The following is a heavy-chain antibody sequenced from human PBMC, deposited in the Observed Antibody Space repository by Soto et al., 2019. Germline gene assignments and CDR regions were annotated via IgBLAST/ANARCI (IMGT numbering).Heavy chain of an antibody. Sequence: PSETLSLTCTVSGGSISSGDYYWSWIRQPPGKGLEWIGYIYYSGSTYYNPSLKSRVTISVDTSKNQFSLKLSSVTAADTAVYYCARVQTRWLLSAYGMDVWGKGTTVTVSS. CDR3: ARVQTRWLLSAYGMDV. J-gene: IGHJ6*04. CDR2: IYYSGST. D-gene: IGHD3-3*01. V-gene: IGHV4-30-4*01. CDR1: GGSISSGDYY.